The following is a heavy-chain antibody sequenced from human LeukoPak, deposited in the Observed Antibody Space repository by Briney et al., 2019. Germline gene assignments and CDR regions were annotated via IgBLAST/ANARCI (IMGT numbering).Heavy chain of an antibody. CDR1: GFTFSSYS. Sequence: GGSLRLSCAASGFTFSSYSMNWVRQAPGKGLEWVSSISSSSSYIYYTDSVKGRFTISRDNAKNSLYLQMNSLRAEDTAVYYCARDFGEDDAFDIWGQGTMVTVSS. V-gene: IGHV3-21*01. CDR3: ARDFGEDDAFDI. J-gene: IGHJ3*02. D-gene: IGHD4-17*01. CDR2: ISSSSSYI.